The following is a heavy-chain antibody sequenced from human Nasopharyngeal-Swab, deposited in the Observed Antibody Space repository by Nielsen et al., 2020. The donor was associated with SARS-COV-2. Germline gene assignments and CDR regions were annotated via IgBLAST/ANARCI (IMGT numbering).Heavy chain of an antibody. D-gene: IGHD3-16*01. CDR3: AKEATLGGVGDYYYMDV. J-gene: IGHJ6*03. V-gene: IGHV3-23*01. CDR1: GFTFSSYA. CDR2: ISGSGGST. Sequence: RGSLRLSCAASGFTFSSYAMSWVRQAPGKGLEWVSAISGSGGSTYYADSVKGRFTISRDNSKNTLYLQMNSLRADDTAVYYCAKEATLGGVGDYYYMDVWGKGTTVTVSS.